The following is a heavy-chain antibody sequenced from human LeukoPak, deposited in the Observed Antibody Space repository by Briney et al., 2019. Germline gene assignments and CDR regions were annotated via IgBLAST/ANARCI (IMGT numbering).Heavy chain of an antibody. CDR2: ISSSSSYI. CDR3: ARNGLWQHYFDY. J-gene: IGHJ4*02. CDR1: GFTFSSYS. D-gene: IGHD5-18*01. Sequence: PGGSLRLSCAASGFTFSSYSMNWVRQAPGKGLEWVSSISSSSSYIYYADSVKGRFTISRDNAKNSLYLQMNSLRAEDTAVYYCARNGLWQHYFDYWGQGTLVTVSS. V-gene: IGHV3-21*01.